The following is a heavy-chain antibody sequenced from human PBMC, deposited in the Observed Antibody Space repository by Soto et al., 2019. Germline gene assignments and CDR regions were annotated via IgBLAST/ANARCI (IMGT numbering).Heavy chain of an antibody. D-gene: IGHD2-15*01. J-gene: IGHJ3*02. V-gene: IGHV1-24*01. CDR2: FDPEDGET. CDR3: ATDLSGPYCSGGSCFGDAFDI. Sequence: MPWDRKETGKGLEWMGGFDPEDGETSYAQKFQGRVTMTEDTSTDTAYKELSSLRSEDTAVYYCATDLSGPYCSGGSCFGDAFDIWGQGTIVTVSS.